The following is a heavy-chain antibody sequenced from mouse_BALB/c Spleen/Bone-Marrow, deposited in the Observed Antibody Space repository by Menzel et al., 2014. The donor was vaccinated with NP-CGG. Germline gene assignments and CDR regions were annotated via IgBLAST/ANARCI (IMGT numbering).Heavy chain of an antibody. CDR2: IHPSDSET. Sequence: QVQLQQSGAELVRPGASVKLSCKVSGYSFTSYWMNWVKQRPGQGLEWIGMIHPSDSETRLNQKFKDKATLTVDKSSSTAYMQLSSPTSEDSAVYYCAREREITTVVAGDWYFDVWGAGTTVTVSS. D-gene: IGHD1-1*01. J-gene: IGHJ1*01. CDR3: AREREITTVVAGDWYFDV. CDR1: GYSFTSYW. V-gene: IGHV1-61*01.